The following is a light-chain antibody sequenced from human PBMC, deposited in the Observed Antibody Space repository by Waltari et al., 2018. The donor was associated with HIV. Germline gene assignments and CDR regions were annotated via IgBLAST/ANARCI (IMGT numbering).Light chain of an antibody. CDR1: SSNSGSNF. J-gene: IGLJ2*01. Sequence: QSVLTQPPSASGTPGQRVTISCSGRSSNSGSNFVYWYQQLPGMAPKLLIYRNKQRPSGGPDRFSCSKSGTSASLAISGLRSEDGADYYCAVWDDSLTGHVVFGGGTKLTVL. V-gene: IGLV1-47*01. CDR2: RNK. CDR3: AVWDDSLTGHVV.